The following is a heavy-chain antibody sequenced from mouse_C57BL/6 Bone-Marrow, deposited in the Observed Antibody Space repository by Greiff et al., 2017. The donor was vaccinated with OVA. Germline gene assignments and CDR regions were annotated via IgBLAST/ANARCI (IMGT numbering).Heavy chain of an antibody. D-gene: IGHD2-1*01. CDR2: INPNNGGT. J-gene: IGHJ3*01. CDR3: AGGGFYGNYEAY. Sequence: EVQLQQSGPELVKPGASVKMSCKASGYTFTDYNMHWVKQSHGKSLEWIGYINPNNGGTSYNQKFKGKATLTVNKSSSTAYMELRSLTSEDSAVYYCAGGGFYGNYEAYWGQGTLVTVSA. V-gene: IGHV1-22*01. CDR1: GYTFTDYN.